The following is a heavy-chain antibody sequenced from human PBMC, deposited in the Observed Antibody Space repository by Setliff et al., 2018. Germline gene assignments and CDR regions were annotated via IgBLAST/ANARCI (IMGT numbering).Heavy chain of an antibody. CDR3: SRFGLYYEAVYGGGDYYYYGMDV. CDR2: ISGYNGNT. Sequence: ASVKVSCKASGYTFTSYGFSWVRQAPGQGLEWMGWISGYNGNTNYAQKVQGRVTMTTDTSTGTIYMGLRSLRADDTAVYYCSRFGLYYEAVYGGGDYYYYGMDVWGQGTTVTVS. V-gene: IGHV1-18*01. J-gene: IGHJ6*02. D-gene: IGHD3-16*01. CDR1: GYTFTSYG.